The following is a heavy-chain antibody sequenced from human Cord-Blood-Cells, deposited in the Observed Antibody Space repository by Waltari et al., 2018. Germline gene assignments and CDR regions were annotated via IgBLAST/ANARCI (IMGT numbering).Heavy chain of an antibody. V-gene: IGHV1-8*01. D-gene: IGHD6-6*01. CDR2: MNPNSGNT. CDR3: ARGVPLEYSSSSFSDY. CDR1: GYTFTSYD. J-gene: IGHJ4*02. Sequence: QVQLVQSGAEVKKPGASVKVSCKASGYTFTSYDINWVRQATGQGLEWMAWMNPNSGNTGYAQKFQGRVTMTRNTSISTAYMELSSLRSEDTAVYYCARGVPLEYSSSSFSDYWGQGTLVTVSS.